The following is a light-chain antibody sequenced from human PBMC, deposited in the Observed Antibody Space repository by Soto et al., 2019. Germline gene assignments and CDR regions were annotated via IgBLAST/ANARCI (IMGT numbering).Light chain of an antibody. CDR2: GAS. V-gene: IGKV3-15*01. Sequence: EIVMTPAPATPSVSPGEKANNSCRASQSVSSNLAWYQQKPGQAPRLLIYGASTRATGIPARFSGSGSGTEFTLTISSLQSEDFAVYYCQQYNNWPPITFGQGTRLEIK. CDR3: QQYNNWPPIT. J-gene: IGKJ5*01. CDR1: QSVSSN.